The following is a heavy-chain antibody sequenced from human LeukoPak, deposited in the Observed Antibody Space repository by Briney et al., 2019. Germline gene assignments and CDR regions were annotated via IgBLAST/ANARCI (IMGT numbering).Heavy chain of an antibody. CDR3: ARDTLRYFDWYAVQDYYGMDV. D-gene: IGHD3-9*01. J-gene: IGHJ6*02. Sequence: SETLSLTCAVYGGSFSGYYWSWIRQPPGKGLEWIGEINHSGSTNYNPSLKSRVTISVDTSKNQFSLKLSSVTAADTAVYYCARDTLRYFDWYAVQDYYGMDVWGQGTTVTVSS. CDR2: INHSGST. V-gene: IGHV4-34*01. CDR1: GGSFSGYY.